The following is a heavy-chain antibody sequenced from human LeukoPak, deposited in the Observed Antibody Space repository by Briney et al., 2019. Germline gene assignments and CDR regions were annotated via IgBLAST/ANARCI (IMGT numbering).Heavy chain of an antibody. V-gene: IGHV1-46*01. Sequence: ASVKVSCKASGYTFTSYYMHWVRQAPGQGLEWMGLINPSGGTTRYAQKLQGRVTMTTDTSTSTAYMELRSLRSDDTAVYYCARDYYEGYCSSTSCYSADFDYWGQETLVTVSS. D-gene: IGHD2-2*01. CDR1: GYTFTSYY. CDR2: INPSGGTT. CDR3: ARDYYEGYCSSTSCYSADFDY. J-gene: IGHJ4*02.